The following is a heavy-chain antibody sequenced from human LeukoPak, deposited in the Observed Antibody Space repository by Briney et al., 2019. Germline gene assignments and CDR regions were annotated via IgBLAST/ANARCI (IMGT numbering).Heavy chain of an antibody. D-gene: IGHD5-18*01. CDR1: GFTFDEYA. CDR3: AKDRAYSYGYTYFDF. V-gene: IGHV3-9*01. J-gene: IGHJ4*02. Sequence: RTGGSLRLSCAASGFTFDEYAMHWVRQAPGKGLEWISGISWNSGSVDYADSVKGRFTISRDNAKNSLYLQMNSLRAEDTALYYCAKDRAYSYGYTYFDFWGRGTLVTVSS. CDR2: ISWNSGSV.